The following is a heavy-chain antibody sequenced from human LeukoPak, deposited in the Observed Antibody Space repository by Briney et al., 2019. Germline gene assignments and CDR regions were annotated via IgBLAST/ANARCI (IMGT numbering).Heavy chain of an antibody. CDR3: AKDRGYSYGAFDI. Sequence: GGSLRLSCAASGFTFSSYAMSWVRQAPRKGLEWVSAISGSGGSTYYADPVKGRFTISRDNPKNTLYLQMTSLRAQATPVFYCAKDRGYSYGAFDIWGEGTMVTVSS. CDR1: GFTFSSYA. D-gene: IGHD5-18*01. CDR2: ISGSGGST. V-gene: IGHV3-23*01. J-gene: IGHJ3*02.